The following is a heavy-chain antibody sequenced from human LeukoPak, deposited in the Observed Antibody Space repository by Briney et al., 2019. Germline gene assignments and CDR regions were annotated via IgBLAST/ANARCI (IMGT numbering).Heavy chain of an antibody. CDR3: AKDSASGYSYGFWDY. V-gene: IGHV3-23*01. D-gene: IGHD5-18*01. J-gene: IGHJ4*02. CDR1: GFTFSDYP. Sequence: AGGSLRLSCAASGFTFSDYPMNWIRQAPGKGLEWVSAISGSGGSTYYADSVKGRFTISRDNSKNTLYLQMNSLRAEDTAVYYCAKDSASGYSYGFWDYWGQGTLVTVSS. CDR2: ISGSGGST.